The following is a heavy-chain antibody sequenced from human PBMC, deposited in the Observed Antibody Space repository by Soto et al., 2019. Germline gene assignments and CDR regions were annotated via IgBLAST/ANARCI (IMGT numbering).Heavy chain of an antibody. D-gene: IGHD1-26*01. V-gene: IGHV1-69*13. CDR3: ARPFSGSYLYYYYYGMDV. J-gene: IGHJ6*02. CDR2: IIPIFGTA. CDR1: GGTLSSYA. Sequence: SVKVSFKASGGTLSSYAISWVRQAPGQGLEWMGGIIPIFGTANYAQKFQGRVTITADESTSTAYMELSSLRSEDTAVYYCARPFSGSYLYYYYYGMDVWGQGTTVTVSS.